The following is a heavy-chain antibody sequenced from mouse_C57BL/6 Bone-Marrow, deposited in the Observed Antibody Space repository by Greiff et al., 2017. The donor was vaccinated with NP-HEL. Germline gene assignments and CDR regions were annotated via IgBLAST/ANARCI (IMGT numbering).Heavy chain of an antibody. CDR1: GFTFSDYG. CDR2: ISSGSSTI. J-gene: IGHJ3*01. Sequence: EVKLMESGGGLVKPGGSLKLSCAASGFTFSDYGMHWVRQAPEKGLEWVAYISSGSSTIYYADTVKGRFTISRDNAKNTLFLQMTSLRSEDTAMYYCARRYYYGSSFAYWGQGTLVTVSA. D-gene: IGHD1-1*01. CDR3: ARRYYYGSSFAY. V-gene: IGHV5-17*01.